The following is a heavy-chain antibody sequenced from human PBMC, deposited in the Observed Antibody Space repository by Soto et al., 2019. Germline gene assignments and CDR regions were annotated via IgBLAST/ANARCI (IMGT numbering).Heavy chain of an antibody. V-gene: IGHV3-23*01. D-gene: IGHD2-15*01. Sequence: PGEALKISCAASGFTFSSYAMSWVRQAPGKGLEWVSAISGSGGSTYYADSVKGRFTISRDNSKNTLYLQMNSLRAEDTAVYYCAKRTPGSGPFAPKPFDYWGQGTLVTVLL. J-gene: IGHJ4*02. CDR2: ISGSGGST. CDR1: GFTFSSYA. CDR3: AKRTPGSGPFAPKPFDY.